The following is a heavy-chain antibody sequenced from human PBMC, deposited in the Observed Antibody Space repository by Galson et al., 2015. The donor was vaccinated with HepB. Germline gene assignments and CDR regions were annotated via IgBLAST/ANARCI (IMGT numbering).Heavy chain of an antibody. V-gene: IGHV3-30*04. CDR3: ARGEQWLKVLDY. Sequence: LRLSCAASGFTFSSYAMHWVRQAPGKGLEWVAVISYDGSNKYYADSVKGRFTISRDNSKNTLYLQMNSLRAEDTAVYYCARGEQWLKVLDYWGQGTLVTVSS. CDR1: GFTFSSYA. CDR2: ISYDGSNK. J-gene: IGHJ4*02. D-gene: IGHD6-19*01.